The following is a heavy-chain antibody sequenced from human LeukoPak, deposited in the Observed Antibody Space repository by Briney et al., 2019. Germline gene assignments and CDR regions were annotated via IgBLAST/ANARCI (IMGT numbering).Heavy chain of an antibody. CDR3: ARERSTTINTYYFDS. CDR2: MYVSGNT. D-gene: IGHD4-11*01. Sequence: PSETLSLTCTVSGGSISSYYWNWIGQPAGKGLEWIGRMYVSGNTNYNPSLKSRVTMSLDTSTNQFSLKLSSVTAADTAVYYCARERSTTINTYYFDSWGQGTLVTVSS. J-gene: IGHJ4*02. CDR1: GGSISSYY. V-gene: IGHV4-4*07.